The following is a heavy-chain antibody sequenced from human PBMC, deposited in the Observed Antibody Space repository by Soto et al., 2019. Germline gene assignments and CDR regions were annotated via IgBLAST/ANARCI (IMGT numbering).Heavy chain of an antibody. CDR2: INSDGSST. Sequence: GGSLRLSCAASGCTFSSYWMHWVRQAPGKGLVWVSRINSDGSSTSYADSVKGRFTISRDNAKNTLYLQMNSLRAEDTAVYYCAREVAFGGPYGMDVWGQATTVTVSS. D-gene: IGHD3-16*01. J-gene: IGHJ6*02. CDR3: AREVAFGGPYGMDV. V-gene: IGHV3-74*01. CDR1: GCTFSSYW.